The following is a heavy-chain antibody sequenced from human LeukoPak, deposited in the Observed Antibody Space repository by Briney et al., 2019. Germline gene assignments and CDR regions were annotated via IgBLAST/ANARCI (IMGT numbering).Heavy chain of an antibody. CDR1: GFTFSSYW. CDR3: ARGYCSSTSCYTFSYYFDY. J-gene: IGHJ4*02. V-gene: IGHV3-7*01. CDR2: IKQDGSEK. D-gene: IGHD2-2*02. Sequence: GGSLRLSCAASGFTFSSYWMSWVRQAPGKGLEWVANIKQDGSEKYYVDSVKGRFTISRDNAKNSLYLQMNSLRAEDTAVYYCARGYCSSTSCYTFSYYFDYWGQGTLVTVSS.